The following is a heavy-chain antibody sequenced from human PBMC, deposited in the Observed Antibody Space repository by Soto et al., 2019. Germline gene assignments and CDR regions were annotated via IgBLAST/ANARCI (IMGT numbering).Heavy chain of an antibody. CDR2: INPNSGGT. J-gene: IGHJ6*02. CDR1: GYTFTGYY. Sequence: GASVKVSCKASGYTFTGYYMHWVRQAPGQGLEWMGWINPNSGGTNYAQKFQGWVTMTRDTSISTAYMELSRLRSDDTAVYYCARDLSMSRIAAAGTNYYYYGMDVRGQGTTGTVSS. CDR3: ARDLSMSRIAAAGTNYYYYGMDV. D-gene: IGHD6-13*01. V-gene: IGHV1-2*04.